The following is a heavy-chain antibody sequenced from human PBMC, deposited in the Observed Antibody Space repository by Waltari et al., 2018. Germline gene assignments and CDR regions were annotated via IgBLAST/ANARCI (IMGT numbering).Heavy chain of an antibody. CDR3: GQPVPTVTTWALYFDY. J-gene: IGHJ4*02. V-gene: IGHV2-70*11. D-gene: IGHD4-4*01. CDR1: LITNGMC. Sequence: LITNGMCVSWIRQPPGKALEWLARIDWDDDKYYSTSLKTRLTISNHASEGILVLSVTSVQPGALPMYCGGQPVPTVTTWALYFDYWGQGTLVTVSS. CDR2: IDWDDDK.